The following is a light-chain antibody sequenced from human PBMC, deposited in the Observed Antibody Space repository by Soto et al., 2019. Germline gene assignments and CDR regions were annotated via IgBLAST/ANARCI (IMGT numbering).Light chain of an antibody. CDR1: QSVSSF. CDR3: QQRSDWPPWT. CDR2: DAS. V-gene: IGKV3-11*01. J-gene: IGKJ1*01. Sequence: EIVLTQSPATLSLSPGERATLSCRASQSVSSFLARYQQKPGQAPRLLIYDASNRATGVPARFSGSGSGTDFTLTISSLEPEDFAVYFCQQRSDWPPWTFGQGTKVDIK.